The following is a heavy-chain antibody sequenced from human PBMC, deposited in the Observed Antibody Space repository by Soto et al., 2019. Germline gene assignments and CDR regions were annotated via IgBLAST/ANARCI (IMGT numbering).Heavy chain of an antibody. J-gene: IGHJ4*02. D-gene: IGHD6-19*01. V-gene: IGHV4-59*01. CDR3: ARGGRGSGLYFLYDFDD. CDR2: IYHSGST. CDR1: AGSLSNYY. Sequence: QVQLQESGPGLVKPSETLSLTCSVSAGSLSNYYWTWIRQPPGKGLEWIGEIYHSGSTKYNPSLKRRVTISVDTSKNQFSLNLSSMTHADTAVYYCARGGRGSGLYFLYDFDDWGQGTRVTVSS.